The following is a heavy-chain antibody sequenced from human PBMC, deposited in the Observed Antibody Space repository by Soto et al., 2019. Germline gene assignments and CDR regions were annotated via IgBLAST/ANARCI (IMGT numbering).Heavy chain of an antibody. D-gene: IGHD6-19*01. CDR2: INSDESRT. Sequence: EAQLVESGGGLVQPGGSLTLSCAASGFTFSSSWMHWVRQAPGKGLVWVSRINSDESRTNYADSVKGRFTISRDNAKNTLYLQMNSLSAEDTALYYCARGPTGWYGYDYWGQGTLVTVSS. CDR3: ARGPTGWYGYDY. V-gene: IGHV3-74*01. CDR1: GFTFSSSW. J-gene: IGHJ4*02.